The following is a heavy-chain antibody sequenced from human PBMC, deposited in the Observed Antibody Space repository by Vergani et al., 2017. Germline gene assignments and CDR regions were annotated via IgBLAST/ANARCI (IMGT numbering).Heavy chain of an antibody. Sequence: QVQLVESGGGVVQPGRSLRLACAASGFTFSSYAMHWVRQAPGKGRAWVAVISYDGSNKYYADSVKGRFTISRDNSKNTLYLQMNSLRAEDTAVYYCARAYRWLQLYYFDYWGQGTLVTVSS. J-gene: IGHJ4*02. CDR3: ARAYRWLQLYYFDY. CDR1: GFTFSSYA. D-gene: IGHD5-24*01. CDR2: ISYDGSNK. V-gene: IGHV3-30-3*01.